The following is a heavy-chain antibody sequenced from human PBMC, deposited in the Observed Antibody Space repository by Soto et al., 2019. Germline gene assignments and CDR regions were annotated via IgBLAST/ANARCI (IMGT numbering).Heavy chain of an antibody. Sequence: QVQLVESGGGVVQPGTSLRLSCAASGFTISTHGMHWVRQAPGKGLEWVANIWYDGSNRFYADSVKGRFTISKANSKTTLYLKMRSLRAQDTAVYYCADLTTWNFQVNYWGEGTEVTVSS. CDR3: ADLTTWNFQVNY. V-gene: IGHV3-33*01. CDR1: GFTISTHG. D-gene: IGHD1-7*01. J-gene: IGHJ4*02. CDR2: IWYDGSNR.